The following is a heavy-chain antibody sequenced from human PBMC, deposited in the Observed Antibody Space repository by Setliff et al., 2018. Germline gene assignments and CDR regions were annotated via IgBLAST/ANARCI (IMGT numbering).Heavy chain of an antibody. J-gene: IGHJ6*02. CDR3: ISLWLGYYGLDV. D-gene: IGHD5-18*01. CDR1: GFSFSNYW. CDR2: INSDGSST. Sequence: SLRLSCAASGFSFSNYWMHWVRQAPGKGLVWVSRINSDGSSTNYADSVKGQFTVSRDNAKNTLYLQMNSLKTEDTAVYYCISLWLGYYGLDVWGQGTTVTVSS. V-gene: IGHV3-74*01.